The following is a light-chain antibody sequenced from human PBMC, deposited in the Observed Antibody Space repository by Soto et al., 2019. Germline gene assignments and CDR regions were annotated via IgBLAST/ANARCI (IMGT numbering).Light chain of an antibody. J-gene: IGKJ4*01. Sequence: DIQMTQSPSTLSASVGDRVTITCRASQSISTWLAWYQQKPGKAPKLLIYQASNLEDGVPSRFSGSGSGPEFTITISSLQPDDFATYYCQQYNTYPLTFGGGTTVEIK. CDR3: QQYNTYPLT. V-gene: IGKV1-5*03. CDR2: QAS. CDR1: QSISTW.